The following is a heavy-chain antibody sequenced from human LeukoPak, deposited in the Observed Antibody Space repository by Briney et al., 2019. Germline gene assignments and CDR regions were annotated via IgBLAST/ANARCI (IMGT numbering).Heavy chain of an antibody. Sequence: PSVKVSCKASGYTFTSYGISWVRQPPGQGLEWMGWISSYNGNTNYGQRVQGRVTMSTDTSTRTGYMELRSLRSEDPGVYYCASEVSWPDNSWFDPWGQGTLVTVFS. D-gene: IGHD5-12*01. CDR1: GYTFTSYG. CDR2: ISSYNGNT. J-gene: IGHJ5*02. CDR3: ASEVSWPDNSWFDP. V-gene: IGHV1-18*01.